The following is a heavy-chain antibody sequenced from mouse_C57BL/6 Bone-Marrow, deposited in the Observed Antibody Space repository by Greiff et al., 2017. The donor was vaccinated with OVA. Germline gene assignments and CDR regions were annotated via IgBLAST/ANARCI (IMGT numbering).Heavy chain of an antibody. CDR1: GFNIKDDY. Sequence: VQLQQSGAELVRPGASVKLSCTASGFNIKDDYMHWVKQRPEQGLEWIGWIDPENGDTEYASKFQGKATITADPSSNTAYLQLSSLTSEDTAVYYCTFYDYDWFAYWGQGTLVTVSA. CDR3: TFYDYDWFAY. J-gene: IGHJ3*01. CDR2: IDPENGDT. V-gene: IGHV14-4*01. D-gene: IGHD2-4*01.